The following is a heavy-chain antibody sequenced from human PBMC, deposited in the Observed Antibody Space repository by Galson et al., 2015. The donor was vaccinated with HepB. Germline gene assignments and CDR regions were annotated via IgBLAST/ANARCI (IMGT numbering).Heavy chain of an antibody. D-gene: IGHD3/OR15-3a*01. CDR1: GFTFSSYG. J-gene: IGHJ4*02. Sequence: SLRLSCAASGFTFSSYGMHWVRQAPGKGLEWVAVIWYDGSNKYYADSVKGRFTISRDNSKNTLYLQMNSLRAEDTAVYYCARERPRARTGPADWGQGTLVTVSS. CDR2: IWYDGSNK. V-gene: IGHV3-33*01. CDR3: ARERPRARTGPAD.